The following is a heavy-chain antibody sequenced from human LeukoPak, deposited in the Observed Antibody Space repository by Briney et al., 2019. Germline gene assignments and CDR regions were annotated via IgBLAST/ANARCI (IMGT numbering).Heavy chain of an antibody. V-gene: IGHV1-2*02. CDR2: IDPNSGGT. CDR3: ARGCYDRGSLYYFDY. D-gene: IGHD3-22*01. Sequence: ASVKVSCKTSGYTFTGYYMHWVGQAPGQGLEWMGWIDPNSGGTNYAQKFQGRVTMTRDTSIGTAYMELSGLTSDDTAVYYCARGCYDRGSLYYFDYWGQGTLVTVSS. J-gene: IGHJ4*02. CDR1: GYTFTGYY.